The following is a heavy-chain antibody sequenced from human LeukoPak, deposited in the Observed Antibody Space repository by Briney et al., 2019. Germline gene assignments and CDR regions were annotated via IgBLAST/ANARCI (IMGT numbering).Heavy chain of an antibody. V-gene: IGHV4-30-4*01. Sequence: SETLSLTCTVSGGSISSGDYYWSWIRQPPGKGLEWIGYIYYSGSTCYNPSLKSRVTISVDTSKNQFSLKLSSVTAADTAVYYCARDAATAGTTDYWGQGTLVTVSS. J-gene: IGHJ4*02. D-gene: IGHD1-14*01. CDR2: IYYSGST. CDR1: GGSISSGDYY. CDR3: ARDAATAGTTDY.